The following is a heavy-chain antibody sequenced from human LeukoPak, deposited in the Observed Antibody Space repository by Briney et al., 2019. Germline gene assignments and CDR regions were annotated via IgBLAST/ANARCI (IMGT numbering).Heavy chain of an antibody. CDR1: GFTFSSYA. CDR3: AAKGAYSSGWYYYYYGMDV. V-gene: IGHV3-30*04. D-gene: IGHD6-19*01. Sequence: GGYLRFYCAASGFTFSSYAMHWVRQAPGKGLEWVAVISYDGSNKYYADSVKGRFTISRDNSKNTLYLQMNSLRAEDTAVYYCAAKGAYSSGWYYYYYGMDVWGKGTTVTVSS. CDR2: ISYDGSNK. J-gene: IGHJ6*04.